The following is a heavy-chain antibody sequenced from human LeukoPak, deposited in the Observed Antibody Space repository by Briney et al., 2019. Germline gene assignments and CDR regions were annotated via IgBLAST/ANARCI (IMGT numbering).Heavy chain of an antibody. J-gene: IGHJ3*02. D-gene: IGHD6-13*01. V-gene: IGHV1-69*04. CDR2: IIPILGIA. Sequence: SVKVSCKASGGTFSSYAISWVRQAPGQGLEWMGRIIPILGIANYARKFQGRVTITADKSTSTAYMELSSLRSEDTAVYYCARSQQLVQDDAFDIWGQGTMVTVSS. CDR1: GGTFSSYA. CDR3: ARSQQLVQDDAFDI.